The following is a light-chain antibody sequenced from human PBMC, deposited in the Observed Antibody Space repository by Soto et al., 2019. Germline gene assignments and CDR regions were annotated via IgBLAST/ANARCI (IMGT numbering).Light chain of an antibody. V-gene: IGKV3-20*01. Sequence: EIVLPQSPGTLSLSPGERATLSCRASQSISSSYLAWYQQKPGQAPRLLMYGASNRATGIPDKFSGGGSGTDFTLTISRLEPEDFAVYYCQHYGGSPPITFGQGTRLEIK. J-gene: IGKJ5*01. CDR3: QHYGGSPPIT. CDR2: GAS. CDR1: QSISSSY.